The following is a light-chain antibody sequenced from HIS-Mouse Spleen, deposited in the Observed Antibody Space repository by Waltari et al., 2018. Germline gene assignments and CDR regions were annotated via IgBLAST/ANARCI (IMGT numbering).Light chain of an antibody. J-gene: IGKJ3*01. CDR1: QSISSY. V-gene: IGKV1-39*01. CDR3: QQSYSTPFT. CDR2: AAS. Sequence: DIQMTQSPSSLSASVGDRVTITCRASQSISSYLNWYQQKPGQVPKLLIYAASRLQSWVPSRFSGSGSVTDFTLTISSLQPEDFATYYCQQSYSTPFTFGPGTKVDIK.